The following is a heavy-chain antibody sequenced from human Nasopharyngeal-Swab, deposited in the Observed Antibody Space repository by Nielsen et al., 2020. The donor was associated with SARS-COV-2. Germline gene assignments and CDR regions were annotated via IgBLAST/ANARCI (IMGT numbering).Heavy chain of an antibody. Sequence: GGSLRLSCAASGVTFSSDGMHWVRKAPGKGLEWVAVISCDGSNKYYADSVKGRFTISRDNSKNTLYLQMNSLRAEDTAVYYCAKGGGKTGTVGLDIWGQGTMVTVSS. CDR1: GVTFSSDG. V-gene: IGHV3-30*18. J-gene: IGHJ3*02. D-gene: IGHD1-1*01. CDR2: ISCDGSNK. CDR3: AKGGGKTGTVGLDI.